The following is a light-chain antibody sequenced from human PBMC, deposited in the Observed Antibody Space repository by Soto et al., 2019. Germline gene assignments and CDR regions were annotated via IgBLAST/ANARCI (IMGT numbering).Light chain of an antibody. CDR2: EVV. Sequence: QSALTQPPSASGSPGQAVTISCTGTKNDIGVYDFVSWYQHHPGKAPRLIIYEVVQWPSGVPDRFSGSKSGNTASLNVSGLQAAEEADYFCKSYAGSNTYVFGSGTKVTVL. CDR1: KNDIGVYDF. CDR3: KSYAGSNTYV. V-gene: IGLV2-8*01. J-gene: IGLJ1*01.